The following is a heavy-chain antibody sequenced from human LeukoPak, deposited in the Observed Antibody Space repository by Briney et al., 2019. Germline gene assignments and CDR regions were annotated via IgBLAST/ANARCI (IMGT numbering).Heavy chain of an antibody. J-gene: IGHJ4*02. Sequence: SETLSLTCTVSGGSISIYYWSWIRQPAGKGLEWIGRIYTSGSTNYNPSLKSRVTMSVDTSKNQFSLKLSSVTAADTAVYYCARVGGGYCSGGSCEYYFDYWGQGTLVTVSS. CDR1: GGSISIYY. V-gene: IGHV4-4*07. CDR2: IYTSGST. D-gene: IGHD2-15*01. CDR3: ARVGGGYCSGGSCEYYFDY.